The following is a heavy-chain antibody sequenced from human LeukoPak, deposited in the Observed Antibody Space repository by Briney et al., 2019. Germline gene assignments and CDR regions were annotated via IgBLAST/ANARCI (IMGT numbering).Heavy chain of an antibody. CDR3: AKAYGYCTTTSCSHEEFDY. Sequence: GGSLRLSCAASGFTFSNYGMHWVRQAPGKGLERVAVISYDGSNKYYADSVKGRFAISRDNSKNTLYLQMNSLRAEDTAVYYCAKAYGYCTTTSCSHEEFDYWGQGTLVTVSS. CDR1: GFTFSNYG. J-gene: IGHJ4*02. D-gene: IGHD2-2*01. CDR2: ISYDGSNK. V-gene: IGHV3-30*18.